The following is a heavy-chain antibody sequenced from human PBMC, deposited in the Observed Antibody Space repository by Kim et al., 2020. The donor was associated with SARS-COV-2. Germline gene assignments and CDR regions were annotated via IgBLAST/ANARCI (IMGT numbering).Heavy chain of an antibody. CDR2: VNHSGFT. CDR1: GESLSGNY. V-gene: IGHV4-34*01. D-gene: IGHD3-16*01. CDR3: ARRNSDGYVYFDF. J-gene: IGHJ4*02. Sequence: SETLSLTCGVFGESLSGNYWSWIRQTPGKGLEWIGEVNHSGFTNYNPSLKRRVTVSVDPSKNQFSLKLRSVTATDTAVYYCARRNSDGYVYFDFWGQGTLVTVSS.